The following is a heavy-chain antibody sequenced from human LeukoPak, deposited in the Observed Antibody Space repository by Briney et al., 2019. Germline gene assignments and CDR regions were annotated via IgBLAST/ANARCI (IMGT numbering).Heavy chain of an antibody. CDR3: ARGGLPRRGLFDY. CDR1: GGSISSYY. Sequence: PSETLSLTCTVSGGSISSYYWSWIRQPPGKGLEWIGYIYYSGSTNYNPSLKSRVTISVDTSKNQFSLKLSSVTAADTAVYYCARGGLPRRGLFDYWGQGTLVTVSS. J-gene: IGHJ4*02. D-gene: IGHD5-12*01. CDR2: IYYSGST. V-gene: IGHV4-59*12.